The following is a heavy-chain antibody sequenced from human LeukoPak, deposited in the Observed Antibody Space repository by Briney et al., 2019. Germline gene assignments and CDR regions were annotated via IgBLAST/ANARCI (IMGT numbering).Heavy chain of an antibody. CDR1: GFTFSSYA. Sequence: PGGSLRLSCAASGFTFSSYAMSWVRQAPGKGLEWVSAISGSGGSTYYADSVKGRFTISRDNSKNTLYLQMNSLRAEDTAVYFCARDPSGSYKRYDYWGQGTLVTVSS. CDR2: ISGSGGST. CDR3: ARDPSGSYKRYDY. V-gene: IGHV3-23*01. D-gene: IGHD1-26*01. J-gene: IGHJ4*02.